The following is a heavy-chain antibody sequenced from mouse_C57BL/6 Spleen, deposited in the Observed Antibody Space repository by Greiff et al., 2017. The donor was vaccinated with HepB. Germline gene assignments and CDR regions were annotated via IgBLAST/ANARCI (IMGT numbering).Heavy chain of an antibody. D-gene: IGHD2-5*01. V-gene: IGHV1-15*01. CDR2: IDPETGGT. Sequence: QVQLQQSGAELVRPGASVTLSCKASGYKFTDYEMHWVKQTPVHGLEWIGAIDPETGGTAYNQKFKGKAILTADKSSSTAYMELRSLTSEDSAVYYCTRFYSNYGGAYWGQGTLVTVSA. CDR3: TRFYSNYGGAY. CDR1: GYKFTDYE. J-gene: IGHJ3*01.